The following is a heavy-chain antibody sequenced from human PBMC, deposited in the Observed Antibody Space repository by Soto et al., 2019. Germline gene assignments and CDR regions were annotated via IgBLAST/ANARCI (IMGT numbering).Heavy chain of an antibody. CDR1: GGSISTTY. V-gene: IGHV4-4*08. CDR3: ASLHGDRFDP. Sequence: TLSVTCTVSGGSISTTYWSWIRQPPGKGLEWIGYISSSGYTNYNASLKSRITISIDTSKNQFSLKLTSVTAADTAVYYCASLHGDRFDPWGQGTLVTVSS. D-gene: IGHD4-17*01. J-gene: IGHJ5*02. CDR2: ISSSGYT.